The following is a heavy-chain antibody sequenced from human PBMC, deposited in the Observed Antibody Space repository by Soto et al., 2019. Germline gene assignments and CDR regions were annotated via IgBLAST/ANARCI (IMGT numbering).Heavy chain of an antibody. CDR2: INSDGSST. J-gene: IGHJ6*02. Sequence: GGSLRLSCAASGFTFSSYWMHWVRQAPGKGLVWVSRINSDGSSTSYAESVKGRFTISRDNAKNTLYLQMNSLRAEDTAVYYCARVKGWIQLWPRPYYYYGMDVWGQGTTVTVSS. V-gene: IGHV3-74*01. D-gene: IGHD5-18*01. CDR3: ARVKGWIQLWPRPYYYYGMDV. CDR1: GFTFSSYW.